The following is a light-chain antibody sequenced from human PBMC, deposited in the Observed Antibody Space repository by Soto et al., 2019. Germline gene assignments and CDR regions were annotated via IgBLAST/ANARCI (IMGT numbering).Light chain of an antibody. CDR2: GSS. V-gene: IGKV3-20*01. Sequence: EIVLTQSPATLSLSPGERVTLSCRASQSVAGSFLAWYRQKPGQSPRLLIYGSSTRASGTPDRFSGSGSGTDFTLTINGLEPEDSAVFYCQQYGSSPYTFGQGTKLQIK. CDR3: QQYGSSPYT. J-gene: IGKJ2*01. CDR1: QSVAGSF.